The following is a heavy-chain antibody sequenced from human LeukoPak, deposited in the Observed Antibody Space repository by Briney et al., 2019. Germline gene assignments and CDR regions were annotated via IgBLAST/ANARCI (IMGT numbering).Heavy chain of an antibody. J-gene: IGHJ4*02. V-gene: IGHV4-39*01. CDR2: IYYTGTT. CDR3: ARHSSWYGTFHY. CDR1: GGSTSNSSYY. D-gene: IGHD6-13*01. Sequence: SETLSLSCTVSGGSTSNSSYYWGWIRQPPGKGLEWIGSIYYTGTTYYNPSLKSRVTISIDTAKNQFSLKLTSVTAADTAVYYCARHSSWYGTFHYWGQGTLVTVSS.